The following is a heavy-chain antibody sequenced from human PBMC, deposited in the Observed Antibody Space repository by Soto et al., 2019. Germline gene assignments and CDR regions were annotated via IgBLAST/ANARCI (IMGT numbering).Heavy chain of an antibody. CDR3: ARDLGYQLLY. Sequence: QVQLQESGPGLVKPSWTLSLTCAVSSGSISSSNWSSWVRQPPGKGLEWIGEIYHSGDTNYNPSLKSRVTISVDKSENQFSLKLTSVTAADTAVYYCARDLGYQLLYWGQGTLVTVFS. J-gene: IGHJ4*02. V-gene: IGHV4-4*02. D-gene: IGHD2-2*01. CDR1: SGSISSSNW. CDR2: IYHSGDT.